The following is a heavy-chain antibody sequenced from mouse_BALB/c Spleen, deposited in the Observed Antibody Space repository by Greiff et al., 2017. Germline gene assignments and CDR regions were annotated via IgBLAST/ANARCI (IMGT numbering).Heavy chain of an antibody. CDR3: ARQYITTVVDGMDY. CDR2: ISSGGGST. V-gene: IGHV5-12-1*01. D-gene: IGHD1-1*01. CDR1: GFAFSSYD. J-gene: IGHJ4*01. Sequence: EVQLVESGGGLVKPGGSLKLTCAASGFAFSSYDMSWVRQTPEKRLERVAYISSGGGSTYYPDTVKGRFTISRDNAKNTLYLQMSRLKSEDTAMYYCARQYITTVVDGMDYWGQGTSVTVSS.